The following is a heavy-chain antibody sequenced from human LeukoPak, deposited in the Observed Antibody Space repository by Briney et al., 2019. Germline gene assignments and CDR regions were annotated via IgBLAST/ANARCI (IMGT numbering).Heavy chain of an antibody. J-gene: IGHJ4*02. CDR2: ISSGSTYI. Sequence: GGSLRLSCAASGFTFSSYSMNWVRQAPGKGLEWVSSISSGSTYIYYADSVKGRFTISRDNAKNSLYLQMNSLRAEDTAVYYCVRDFHLVAANPWGQGTLVTVPS. CDR3: VRDFHLVAANP. V-gene: IGHV3-21*01. CDR1: GFTFSSYS. D-gene: IGHD2-15*01.